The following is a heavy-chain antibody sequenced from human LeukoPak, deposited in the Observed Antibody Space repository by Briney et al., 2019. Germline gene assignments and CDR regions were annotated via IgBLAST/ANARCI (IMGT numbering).Heavy chain of an antibody. J-gene: IGHJ3*02. D-gene: IGHD3-9*01. V-gene: IGHV1-69*13. CDR1: GGTFSSYA. CDR2: IIPIFGTA. Sequence: GASVKVSCKASGGTFSSYAISWVRQAPGQGLEWMGGIIPIFGTANYAQKFQGRVTITADESTSTAYMELSSLRSEDTAVHYCATRDILTGYYTGGAFDIWGQGTMVTVSS. CDR3: ATRDILTGYYTGGAFDI.